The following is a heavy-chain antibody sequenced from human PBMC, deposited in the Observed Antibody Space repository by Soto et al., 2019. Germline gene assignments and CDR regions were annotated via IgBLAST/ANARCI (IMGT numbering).Heavy chain of an antibody. CDR2: IYYSGNT. D-gene: IGHD3-16*01. CDR3: AREGGESSDGLYYFDS. Sequence: QVQLQESGPGLVKPSQTLSLTCTVSGGSTSSDNYWSWIRQPPGKGLEWIGHIYYSGNTDYNPSLKGRLVISIETSKNQFSRKLSSVTAADTAVYFCAREGGESSDGLYYFDSWGQGSLVTVSS. V-gene: IGHV4-30-4*01. CDR1: GGSTSSDNY. J-gene: IGHJ4*02.